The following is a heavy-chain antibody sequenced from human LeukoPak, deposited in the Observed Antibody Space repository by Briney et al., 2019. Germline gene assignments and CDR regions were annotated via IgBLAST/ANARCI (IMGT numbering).Heavy chain of an antibody. CDR3: ANWYNNDLQPFAY. Sequence: GGTLRLSCAASGFTFRSYGMSWVRQAPGKGLEWVSAIRGNSGSGDTTYYADSVKGRFTISRDDSKNTLYLQMNSLRVEDTAVYYCANWYNNDLQPFAYWGQGSLVTVSS. V-gene: IGHV3-23*01. CDR2: IRGNSGSGDTT. D-gene: IGHD1-14*01. CDR1: GFTFRSYG. J-gene: IGHJ4*02.